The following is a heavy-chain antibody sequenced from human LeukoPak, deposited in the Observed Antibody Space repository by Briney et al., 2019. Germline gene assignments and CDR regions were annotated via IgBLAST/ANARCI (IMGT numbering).Heavy chain of an antibody. CDR1: GFTFSSYA. V-gene: IGHV3-23*01. J-gene: IGHJ4*02. Sequence: GGSLRLSCAASGFTFSSYAMSWVRQAPGKGLEWVSAISGSGSSTYYADSVKGRFTISRDNSKNTLYLQMNSLRAEDTAVYYCAKDIVVVVAATVGKNWGQGTLVTVSS. CDR2: ISGSGSST. D-gene: IGHD2-15*01. CDR3: AKDIVVVVAATVGKN.